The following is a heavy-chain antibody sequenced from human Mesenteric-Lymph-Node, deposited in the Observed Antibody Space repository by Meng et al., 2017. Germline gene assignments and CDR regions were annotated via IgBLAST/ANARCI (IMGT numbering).Heavy chain of an antibody. V-gene: IGHV4-34*01. CDR1: GGSFSGYY. CDR3: ARGPRMLLISIRKYYFDY. Sequence: QVKLQQWGGGLLKPSETLYLTLAVYGGSFSGYYWSWIRQPPGKGLEWIGEINHSGSTNYNPSLKSRVTISVDTSKNQFSLKLSSVTAADTAVYYCARGPRMLLISIRKYYFDYWGQGTLVTVSS. CDR2: INHSGST. J-gene: IGHJ4*02. D-gene: IGHD3-3*02.